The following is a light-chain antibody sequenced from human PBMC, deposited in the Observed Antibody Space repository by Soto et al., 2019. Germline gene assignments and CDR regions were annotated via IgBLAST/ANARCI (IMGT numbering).Light chain of an antibody. CDR3: ISYAGNSTSFV. CDR2: EVS. Sequence: QSVLTQPASVSGSPGQSIAISCTGSSSDIAIYNYVSWFQQHPGKAPKLIIYEVSNRPSGISNRFSGSKSGNTASLTISGLQAEDEADYYCISYAGNSTSFVLGHGTKVT. V-gene: IGLV2-14*01. J-gene: IGLJ1*01. CDR1: SSDIAIYNY.